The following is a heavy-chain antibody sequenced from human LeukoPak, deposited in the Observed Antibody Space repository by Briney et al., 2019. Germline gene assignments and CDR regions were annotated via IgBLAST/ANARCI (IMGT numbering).Heavy chain of an antibody. Sequence: GGSLRLSCAASGFTFSSYAMHWVRQAPGKGLEWVAVISYDGGNKYYADSVKGRFTISRDNSKNTLYLQMNSLRAEDTAVYYCARDRQGGNWGDFDFWGQGTLVTVSS. D-gene: IGHD3-16*01. CDR3: ARDRQGGNWGDFDF. CDR2: ISYDGGNK. CDR1: GFTFSSYA. V-gene: IGHV3-30-3*01. J-gene: IGHJ4*02.